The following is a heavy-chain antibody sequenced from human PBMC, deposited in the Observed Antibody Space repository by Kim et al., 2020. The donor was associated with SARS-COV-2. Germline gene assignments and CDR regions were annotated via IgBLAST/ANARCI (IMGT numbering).Heavy chain of an antibody. Sequence: GGSLRLSCAASGFTFDDYAMHWVRQAPGKGLEWVSLISGDGDRTYYADSVKGRFTISRDNSKNSLYLQMNSLRTEDTALYYCAKDRQAYDYIWGFDYWGQGTLVTVSS. CDR3: AKDRQAYDYIWGFDY. D-gene: IGHD3-16*01. J-gene: IGHJ4*02. V-gene: IGHV3-43*02. CDR2: ISGDGDRT. CDR1: GFTFDDYA.